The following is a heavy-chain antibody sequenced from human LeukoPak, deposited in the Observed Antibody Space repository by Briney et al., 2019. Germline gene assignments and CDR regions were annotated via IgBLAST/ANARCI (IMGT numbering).Heavy chain of an antibody. CDR3: AREGAVAGTPPALDY. CDR2: IYSGGST. CDR1: GFTVSSNY. J-gene: IGHJ4*02. D-gene: IGHD6-19*01. V-gene: IGHV3-66*01. Sequence: PGGSLRLSCAASGFTVSSNYMSWVRQAPGKGLERVSVIYSGGSTYYADSVKGRFTISRDNSKNTLYLQMNSLRAEDTAVYYCAREGAVAGTPPALDYWGQGTLVTVSS.